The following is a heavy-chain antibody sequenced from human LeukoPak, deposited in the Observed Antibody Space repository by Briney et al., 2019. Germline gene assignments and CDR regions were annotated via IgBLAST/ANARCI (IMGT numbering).Heavy chain of an antibody. CDR1: GFTFRNYG. J-gene: IGHJ4*02. CDR2: ISYEGSDK. CDR3: AKDSDIVVVPAAMNG. D-gene: IGHD2-2*01. Sequence: PGGSLRLSCAASGFTFRNYGMHWVRQAPGKGLEWVAVISYEGSDKYYAGSVKGRFTISRDNSKNTLYLQMNSLRAEDTAVYYCAKDSDIVVVPAAMNGWGQGTLVTVSS. V-gene: IGHV3-30*18.